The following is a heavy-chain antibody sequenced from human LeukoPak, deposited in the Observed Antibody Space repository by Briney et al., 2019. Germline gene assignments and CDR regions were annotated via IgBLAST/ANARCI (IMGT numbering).Heavy chain of an antibody. CDR2: IYYSGST. V-gene: IGHV4-59*08. CDR1: GGSISPYY. CDR3: ARQAPGYCSGGSCYSTKYYFDY. J-gene: IGHJ4*02. D-gene: IGHD2-15*01. Sequence: SETLSLTCTVSGGSISPYYWSWIRQPPGKGLEWIGYIYYSGSTNCNPSLKSRVTISVDTSKNQFSLKLNSVTAADTAVYYCARQAPGYCSGGSCYSTKYYFDYWGQGTLVTVSS.